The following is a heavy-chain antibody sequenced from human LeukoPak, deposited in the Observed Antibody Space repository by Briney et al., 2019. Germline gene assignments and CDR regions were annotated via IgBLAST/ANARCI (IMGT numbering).Heavy chain of an antibody. CDR2: INPNSGGT. CDR1: GYSFTDYY. Sequence: ASMKVSCKTSGYSFTDYYMHWVRQAPGQGLEWMGWINPNSGGTSSAQKFQGRVTMTRDTSISTVYMEVSWLTSDDTAIYYCARADRLDGGPYLIGPWGQGTLVTVSS. J-gene: IGHJ5*02. CDR3: ARADRLDGGPYLIGP. D-gene: IGHD2-21*01. V-gene: IGHV1-2*02.